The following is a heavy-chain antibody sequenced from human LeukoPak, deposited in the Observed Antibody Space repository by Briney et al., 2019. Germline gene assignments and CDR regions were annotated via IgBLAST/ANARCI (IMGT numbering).Heavy chain of an antibody. D-gene: IGHD4-23*01. CDR3: ATLTTVVTAYYFDY. CDR1: GGSISSYY. J-gene: IGHJ4*02. V-gene: IGHV4-59*08. Sequence: SETLSLTCTVSGGSISSYYWSWIRQPPGKGLEWIGYIYYSGSTNYNPSLKSRVTISVDTSKNQFSLKSTSVTAADTAVYYCATLTTVVTAYYFDYWGQGTLVTVSS. CDR2: IYYSGST.